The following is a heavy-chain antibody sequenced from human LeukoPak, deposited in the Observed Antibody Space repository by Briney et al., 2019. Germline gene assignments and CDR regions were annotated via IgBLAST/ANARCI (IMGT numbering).Heavy chain of an antibody. Sequence: AGGSLRLSCAASGFTFDDYAMHWVRQAPGKGLEWVSGISWNSGSIGYADSVKGRFTISRDNAKNSLYLQMNSLRAEDTALYYCAKGLMPSQQYFDYWGQGTLVTVSS. V-gene: IGHV3-9*01. CDR2: ISWNSGSI. CDR1: GFTFDDYA. D-gene: IGHD1-1*01. CDR3: AKGLMPSQQYFDY. J-gene: IGHJ4*02.